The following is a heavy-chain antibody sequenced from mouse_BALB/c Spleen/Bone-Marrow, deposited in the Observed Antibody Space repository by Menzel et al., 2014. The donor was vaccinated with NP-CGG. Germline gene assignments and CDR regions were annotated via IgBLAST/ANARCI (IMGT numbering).Heavy chain of an antibody. CDR1: GYTFTDYV. CDR2: IYPGSGST. Sequence: VKLMESGPELVKPGASVKMSCKASGYTFTDYVISWVKQRTGQGLEWIGEIYPGSGSTYYNEKFKGKATLTADKSSNTAYMQLSSLTSEDSAVYFCARKSQRAYDSMNYWGQGTSVTVSS. V-gene: IGHV1-77*01. CDR3: ARKSQRAYDSMNY. J-gene: IGHJ4*01. D-gene: IGHD2-4*01.